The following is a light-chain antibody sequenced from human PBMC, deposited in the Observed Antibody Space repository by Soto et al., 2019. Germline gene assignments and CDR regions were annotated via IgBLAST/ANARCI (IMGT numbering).Light chain of an antibody. CDR2: GAS. Sequence: IVLTQSPGTLSLSPGERASLSCRASQTISSSSLAWYQQKGGQAPRLLIYGASSRATGIPDRFSGSGSGTDFTLTISRLEPDDFAVYYCQQYGSSSTFGQGTLLEVK. V-gene: IGKV3-20*01. J-gene: IGKJ5*01. CDR3: QQYGSSST. CDR1: QTISSSS.